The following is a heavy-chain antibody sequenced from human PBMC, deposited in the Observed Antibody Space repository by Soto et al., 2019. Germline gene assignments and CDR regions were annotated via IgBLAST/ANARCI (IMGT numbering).Heavy chain of an antibody. Sequence: SVKVSCKSSGYTLMGYSLHWVRQAPTQDLEWMGWINPNGGTTNSAQKFQGRVTMTRDTSISTAYMELSRLNSDDTAVYYWARTEMTTLPNFDFWGQGTPVTGSS. CDR2: INPNGGTT. V-gene: IGHV1-2*02. D-gene: IGHD4-4*01. J-gene: IGHJ4*02. CDR3: ARTEMTTLPNFDF. CDR1: GYTLMGYS.